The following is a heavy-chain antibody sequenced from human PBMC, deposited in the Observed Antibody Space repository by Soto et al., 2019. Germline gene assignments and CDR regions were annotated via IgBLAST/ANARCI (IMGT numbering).Heavy chain of an antibody. D-gene: IGHD6-13*01. V-gene: IGHV3-23*01. CDR2: ISGSGGNT. J-gene: IGHJ4*02. CDR1: GFTFNNYA. Sequence: EVQLLESGGGLVQPGGSLRLSCAASGFTFNNYAMSCVRQAPGKGLEWVSGISGSGGNTYYADSVKGRFTISRDNSKNALYVQINGPGAEDTAVYYCAKDRKGSITATGRAFDSWGQGTLVTVSS. CDR3: AKDRKGSITATGRAFDS.